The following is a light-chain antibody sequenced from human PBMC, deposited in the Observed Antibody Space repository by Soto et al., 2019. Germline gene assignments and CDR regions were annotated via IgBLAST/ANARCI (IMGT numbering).Light chain of an antibody. V-gene: IGLV1-40*01. CDR3: QSFDSSLTGYV. J-gene: IGLJ1*01. CDR2: ANS. CDR1: SSNIGAGYD. Sequence: QSVLTQPPSVSGAPGQRVTISCTGSSSNIGAGYDVHWYQQVPGTAPKLLMYANSNRPSGVPDRFSGSKSGTSASLAITGLQAEDEADYYCQSFDSSLTGYVFGTWTKLTVL.